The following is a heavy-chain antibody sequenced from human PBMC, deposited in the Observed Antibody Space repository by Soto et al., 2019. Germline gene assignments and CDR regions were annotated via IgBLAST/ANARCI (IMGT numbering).Heavy chain of an antibody. D-gene: IGHD2-8*01. J-gene: IGHJ4*02. Sequence: PSETLSLTCTVSGGSISSYYWSWIRQPPGKGLEWIGYIYYSGSTNYNPSLKSRVTISVDTSKNQFSLKLSSVTAADTAVYYCARGIGVCHDYWGQGTLVTVSS. CDR3: ARGIGVCHDY. V-gene: IGHV4-59*01. CDR2: IYYSGST. CDR1: GGSISSYY.